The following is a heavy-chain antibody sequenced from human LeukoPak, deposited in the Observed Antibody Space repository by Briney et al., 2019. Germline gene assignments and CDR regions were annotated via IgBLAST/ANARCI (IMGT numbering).Heavy chain of an antibody. CDR2: IYYSGST. CDR3: ARDNWNYGSSMDV. J-gene: IGHJ6*02. V-gene: IGHV4-59*02. CDR1: GGSVSSYY. D-gene: IGHD1-7*01. Sequence: TSETLSLTCTVSGGSVSSYYWSWIRQPPGKGLEWIGYIYYSGSTNYNPSLKSRVTISVDTSKNQFSLKLSSVTAADTAVYHCARDNWNYGSSMDVWGQGTTVTVSS.